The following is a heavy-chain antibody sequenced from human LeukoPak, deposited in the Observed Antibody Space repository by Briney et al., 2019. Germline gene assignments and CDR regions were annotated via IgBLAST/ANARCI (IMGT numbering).Heavy chain of an antibody. CDR3: ARGRGGSYHY. J-gene: IGHJ4*02. D-gene: IGHD1-26*01. CDR1: GFMFTHHG. V-gene: IGHV3-74*01. CDR2: INTDGSTT. Sequence: GESLRLSCAASGFMFTHHGMHWVRQAPGKGLVWVSRINTDGSTTTYADSVKGRFTISRDNAKNTLYLQMNSLRVEDTAVYYCARGRGGSYHYWGQGTLVTVSS.